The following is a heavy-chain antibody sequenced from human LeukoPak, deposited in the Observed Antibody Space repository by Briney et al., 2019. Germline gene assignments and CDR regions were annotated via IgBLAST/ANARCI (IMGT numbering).Heavy chain of an antibody. CDR2: ISYDGSNK. CDR1: GFTFSSYD. D-gene: IGHD3-22*01. V-gene: IGHV3-30*18. J-gene: IGHJ4*02. Sequence: GGSLRLSCAASGFTFSSYDMHWVRQAPGEGLEWVAIISYDGSNKYFVDSVKGLFTISRDNSKNTLYLQMNSLRAEDTAVYYCAKGPDRSGYYSLDYWGQGTLVTVSS. CDR3: AKGPDRSGYYSLDY.